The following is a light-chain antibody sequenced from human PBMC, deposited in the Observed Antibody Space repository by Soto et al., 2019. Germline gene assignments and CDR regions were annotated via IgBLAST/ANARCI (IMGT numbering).Light chain of an antibody. V-gene: IGKV3-20*01. CDR2: GAS. CDR3: QQYRTSPPTWT. CDR1: QSLSSNY. J-gene: IGKJ1*01. Sequence: EIVLTQSPDTLSLSPGERATLSCRTSQSLSSNYLAWYQQRPGQAPRLLIYGASSRATGIPDRFSGSGSGTDFTLTISRLEPEDFAVYYCQQYRTSPPTWTFGQGTKVDIK.